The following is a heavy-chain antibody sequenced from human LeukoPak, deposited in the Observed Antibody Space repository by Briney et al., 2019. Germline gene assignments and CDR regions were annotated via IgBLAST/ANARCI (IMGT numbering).Heavy chain of an antibody. V-gene: IGHV4-4*07. CDR1: GGSISSYY. Sequence: SETLSLTCTVSGGSISSYYWSWIRQPAGKGLEWIGRIYTSGSTNYNPSLKSRVTMSVDTSKNQFSLKLSSVIAADTAVYYCAREGSPDFWSGYSLYYYYYMDVWGKGTTVTVSS. J-gene: IGHJ6*03. D-gene: IGHD3-3*01. CDR3: AREGSPDFWSGYSLYYYYYMDV. CDR2: IYTSGST.